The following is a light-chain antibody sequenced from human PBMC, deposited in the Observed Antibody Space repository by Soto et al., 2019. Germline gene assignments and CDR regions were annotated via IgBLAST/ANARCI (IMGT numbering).Light chain of an antibody. V-gene: IGLV2-14*03. CDR2: DVT. CDR1: SSDVGGYNY. CDR3: SSYRSSSPVYV. Sequence: QSALTQPASVSGTPGQSITLSCTGTSSDVGGYNYVSWYQQHPGKAPKLLIYDVTNRPSGVSNRFSGSKSGNTASLTTSGLQAEDEADYYCSSYRSSSPVYVFGPGTKLTVL. J-gene: IGLJ1*01.